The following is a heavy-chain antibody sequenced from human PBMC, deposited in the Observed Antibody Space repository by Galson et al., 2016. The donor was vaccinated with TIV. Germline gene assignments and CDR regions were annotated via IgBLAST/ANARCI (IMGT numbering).Heavy chain of an antibody. Sequence: SLRLSCAASGFTFSSYSMNWVRQAPGKGLEWVSSITSSSSYLYYADSVKGRFTISRDNAKNSLFLQMTTLRADDTAAYYCARDTEQYNSFTDTFDVWGQGTMVTVSS. V-gene: IGHV3-21*06. CDR1: GFTFSSYS. D-gene: IGHD6-6*01. J-gene: IGHJ3*01. CDR3: ARDTEQYNSFTDTFDV. CDR2: ITSSSSYL.